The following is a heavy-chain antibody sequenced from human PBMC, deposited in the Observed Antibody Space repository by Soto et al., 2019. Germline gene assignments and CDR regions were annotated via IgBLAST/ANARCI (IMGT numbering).Heavy chain of an antibody. CDR2: IYYSGST. J-gene: IGHJ4*02. CDR3: ARDKEAGGLFDY. V-gene: IGHV4-31*03. D-gene: IGHD5-12*01. CDR1: GGSISSGGYY. Sequence: PSETLSLTCTVSGGSISSGGYYWSWIRQHPGKGLEWIGYIYYSGSTYYNPSLKSRVTISVDTSKNQFSLKLSSVTAADTAVYYCARDKEAGGLFDYWGQGTLVNVSS.